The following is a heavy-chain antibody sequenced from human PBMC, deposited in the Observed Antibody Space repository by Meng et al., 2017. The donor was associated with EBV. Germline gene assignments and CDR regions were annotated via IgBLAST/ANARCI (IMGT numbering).Heavy chain of an antibody. V-gene: IGHV3-73*01. CDR1: GFSFRDSA. CDR2: VETKTSKYAT. CDR3: WGDLNYGSY. D-gene: IGHD3-16*01. J-gene: IGHJ4*02. Sequence: GGSGGGLGRPGGALKLSCAASGFSFRDSAMHWVRQASGKGLEWVGRVETKTSKYATAYAASVKGRFSVSRDDSKNMVFLEMNSLKTEDTARYYCWGDLNYGSYWGQGTLVTVSS.